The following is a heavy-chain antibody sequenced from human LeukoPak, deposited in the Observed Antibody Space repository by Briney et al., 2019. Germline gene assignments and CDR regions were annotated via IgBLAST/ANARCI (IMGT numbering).Heavy chain of an antibody. Sequence: SETLSLTCTVSGGSISSYYWNWIRQPPGKGLEWIGDISYSGSTNYNPSLKSRVTISLDTSKNQFSLKLSSVTAADTAVYYCARDGSAEYSYGYGNYYYGMDAWGQGTTVTVSS. D-gene: IGHD5-18*01. CDR2: ISYSGST. V-gene: IGHV4-59*01. CDR1: GGSISSYY. J-gene: IGHJ6*02. CDR3: ARDGSAEYSYGYGNYYYGMDA.